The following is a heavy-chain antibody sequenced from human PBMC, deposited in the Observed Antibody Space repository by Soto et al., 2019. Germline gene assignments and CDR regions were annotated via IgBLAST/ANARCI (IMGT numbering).Heavy chain of an antibody. CDR2: ISGNGRKT. J-gene: IGHJ4*02. CDR3: AKENMQRGGLFDD. CDR1: GFSFSGHA. D-gene: IGHD3-10*01. Sequence: EVQLLESRGSLGQPGGSLRLSCAASGFSFSGHAMSWVRQAPGKGLEWVSAISGNGRKTYYAESVKGRFTISRDNSINTLYRKMNSLRGDDTAVYYCAKENMQRGGLFDDWGQGTLVTVSS. V-gene: IGHV3-23*01.